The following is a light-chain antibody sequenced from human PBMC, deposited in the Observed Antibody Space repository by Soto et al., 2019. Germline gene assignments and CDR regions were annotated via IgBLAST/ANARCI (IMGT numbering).Light chain of an antibody. CDR3: QQFNNWPPVIT. CDR1: QSVSSN. V-gene: IGKV3-15*01. J-gene: IGKJ5*01. CDR2: GAS. Sequence: EIVMTQSPATLSVSPGERATLSCRASQSVSSNLAWYQQKPGQAPRLLIYGASTMATGIPARFSGSGSGTEFTLTFSSLQSEDFAVYYCQQFNNWPPVITFGQGTRLEIK.